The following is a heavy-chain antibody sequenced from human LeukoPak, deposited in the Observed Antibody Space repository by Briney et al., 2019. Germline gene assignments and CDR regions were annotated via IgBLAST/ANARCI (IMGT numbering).Heavy chain of an antibody. D-gene: IGHD3-22*01. J-gene: IGHJ4*02. Sequence: GGSRTLSCAPAGFTFSIYGMHWVRQAPGKGLEWVAVISFDATNKYYADSVKGRFTLRRDHSKNTPSLQINSQRAEDTAVYFCAKDSSEDDSSGYSYYFDYWGQGTLVSVSS. V-gene: IGHV3-30*18. CDR2: ISFDATNK. CDR3: AKDSSEDDSSGYSYYFDY. CDR1: GFTFSIYG.